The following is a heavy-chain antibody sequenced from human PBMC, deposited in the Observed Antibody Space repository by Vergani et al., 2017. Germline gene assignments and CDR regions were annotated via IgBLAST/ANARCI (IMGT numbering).Heavy chain of an antibody. CDR2: INHSGST. D-gene: IGHD5-18*01. CDR3: ARGRRGIQLWLYGMDV. J-gene: IGHJ6*02. Sequence: QVQLQQWGAGLLKPSETLSLTCAVYGGSFSGYYWSWIRQPPGKGLEWIGEINHSGSTNYNPSLKSRVTISVDTSKNQFSLKLSSVTAADTAVYYCARGRRGIQLWLYGMDVWGQGTTVTVSS. CDR1: GGSFSGYY. V-gene: IGHV4-34*01.